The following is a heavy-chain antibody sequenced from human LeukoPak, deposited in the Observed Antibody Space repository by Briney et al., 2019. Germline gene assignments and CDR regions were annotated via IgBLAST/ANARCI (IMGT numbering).Heavy chain of an antibody. J-gene: IGHJ4*02. Sequence: GGSLRLSCVASGFTFSNYAMSWVRQAPGKGLEWVSAITGSGGNTYYADSVKGRFTISRDNSKNTVFLQMNSLRAEDTAVYYCAKWGDYDVLTGYYVSDYWGEGTLVTVSS. V-gene: IGHV3-23*01. CDR2: ITGSGGNT. CDR3: AKWGDYDVLTGYYVSDY. D-gene: IGHD3-9*01. CDR1: GFTFSNYA.